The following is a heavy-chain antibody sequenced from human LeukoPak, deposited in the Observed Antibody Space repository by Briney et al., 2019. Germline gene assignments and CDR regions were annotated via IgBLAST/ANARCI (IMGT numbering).Heavy chain of an antibody. CDR2: ISGSGGST. CDR1: GFTFSGYA. Sequence: PGGSLRLSCAASGFTFSGYAMSWVRQAPGKGLEWVSAISGSGGSTYYADSVKGRFTISRDNSKNTLYLQMNSLRAEDTAVYYCAKREGYCSSTSCYEHMDVWGKGTTVTVSS. V-gene: IGHV3-23*01. J-gene: IGHJ6*03. CDR3: AKREGYCSSTSCYEHMDV. D-gene: IGHD2-2*01.